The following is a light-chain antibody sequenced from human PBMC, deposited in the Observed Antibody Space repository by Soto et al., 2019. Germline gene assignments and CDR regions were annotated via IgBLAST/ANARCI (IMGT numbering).Light chain of an antibody. CDR1: HSVGNY. V-gene: IGKV3-11*01. CDR3: QQRYNSWT. CDR2: GAS. J-gene: IGKJ1*01. Sequence: VLTQSPATLSLSPGERATLSCRASHSVGNYLAWYQQKSGQAPSLLIYGASNRATGIPARFSGSGSGTDFTLTISSLEPEDFAVYYCQQRYNSWTFGQGTRVEIK.